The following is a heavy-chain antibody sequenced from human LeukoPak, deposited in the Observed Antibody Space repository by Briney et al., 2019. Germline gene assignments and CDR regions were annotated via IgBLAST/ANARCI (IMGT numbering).Heavy chain of an antibody. V-gene: IGHV4-61*02. Sequence: SQTLSLTCTVSGGSISSGSYYWSWIRQPAGKGLEWIGRIYTSGSTNYNPSLKSRATISVDTSKNQFSLKLSSVTAADTAVYYCARVPTMVRGKWVYYMDVWGKGTTVTVSS. CDR1: GGSISSGSYY. J-gene: IGHJ6*03. CDR3: ARVPTMVRGKWVYYMDV. CDR2: IYTSGST. D-gene: IGHD3-10*01.